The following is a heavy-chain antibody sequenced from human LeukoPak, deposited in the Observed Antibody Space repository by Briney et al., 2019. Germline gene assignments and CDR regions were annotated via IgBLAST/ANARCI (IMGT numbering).Heavy chain of an antibody. CDR2: FDPEDGET. D-gene: IGHD6-19*01. Sequence: ASVKVSRKVSGYTLTELSMHWVRQAPGKGLEWMGGFDPEDGETIYAQKFQGRVTMTEDTSTDTAYMELSSLRSEDTAVYYCATDFVRSVAVAGYYYYGMDVWGQGTTVTVSS. CDR1: GYTLTELS. V-gene: IGHV1-24*01. CDR3: ATDFVRSVAVAGYYYYGMDV. J-gene: IGHJ6*02.